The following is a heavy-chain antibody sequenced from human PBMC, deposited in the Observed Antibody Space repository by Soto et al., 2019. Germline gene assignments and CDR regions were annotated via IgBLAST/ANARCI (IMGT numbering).Heavy chain of an antibody. CDR2: IFHSLGA. CDR3: VRDLNGSGDY. D-gene: IGHD3-10*01. J-gene: IGHJ4*02. Sequence: PSETLSLTCTVSGGSTTSDYWSWIRQPPGKGLEWLGYIFHSLGAKYNPSLGSRGTITLDTSRNQLSLSLRSVTAADTAIYFCVRDLNGSGDYWGQGTLVTVSS. CDR1: GGSTTSDY. V-gene: IGHV4-59*01.